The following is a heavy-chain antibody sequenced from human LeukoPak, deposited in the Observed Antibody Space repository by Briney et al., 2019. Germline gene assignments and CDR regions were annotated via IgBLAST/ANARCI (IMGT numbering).Heavy chain of an antibody. CDR3: ATHRYNYAIFDQ. V-gene: IGHV4-59*08. CDR2: ISYSGST. CDR1: GCSISSYY. J-gene: IGHJ4*02. D-gene: IGHD5-18*01. Sequence: PSETLSLTCTVSGCSISSYYWSWIRQPPGKGLEWMGYISYSGSTNYNPSLKSRVTTSLDTSNNQLSLKLTSVTAADTAVYYCATHRYNYAIFDQWGQGTLVTVSS.